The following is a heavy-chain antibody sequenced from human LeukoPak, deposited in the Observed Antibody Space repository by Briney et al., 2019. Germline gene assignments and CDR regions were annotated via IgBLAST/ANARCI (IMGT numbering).Heavy chain of an antibody. J-gene: IGHJ5*02. V-gene: IGHV3-21*04. CDR2: ISSSSSYI. CDR1: GFTFSSYS. Sequence: PGGSLRLSCAASGFTFSSYSMNWVRQAPGKGLEWVSSISSSSSYIYYADSVKGRFTISRDNAKNSLYLQMNSLRAEDTAVYYCAAVADYARMLFDPWGQGSLVIVSS. D-gene: IGHD4-17*01. CDR3: AAVADYARMLFDP.